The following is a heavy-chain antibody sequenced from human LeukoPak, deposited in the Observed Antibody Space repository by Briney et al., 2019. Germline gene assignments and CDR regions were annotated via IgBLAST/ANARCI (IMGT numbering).Heavy chain of an antibody. CDR2: ISSSSSYI. D-gene: IGHD3-22*01. Sequence: GGSLRLSCAASGFTFSSYSMNWVRQAPGKGLEWVSSISSSSSYIYYADSVKGRFTISSDNAKKSLYLRMNSLRAEDTAVYYCARRGGHYDSSGHYYTWGQGTLVTVSS. CDR3: ARRGGHYDSSGHYYT. J-gene: IGHJ5*02. V-gene: IGHV3-21*01. CDR1: GFTFSSYS.